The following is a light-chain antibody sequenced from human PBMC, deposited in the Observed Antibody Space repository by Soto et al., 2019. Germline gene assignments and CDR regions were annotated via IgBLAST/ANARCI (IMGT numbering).Light chain of an antibody. CDR3: QQYDNLPPLT. J-gene: IGKJ4*01. Sequence: DIQITQSPSSLSASVGDRVHIPFQASPHNKNYLNWYQQKPGKAPKLLIYDASNLETGVPSRFSGSGSGTDFTFTISSLQPEDSAVYFCQQYDNLPPLTFGGGTKVEIK. CDR1: PHNKNY. V-gene: IGKV1-33*01. CDR2: DAS.